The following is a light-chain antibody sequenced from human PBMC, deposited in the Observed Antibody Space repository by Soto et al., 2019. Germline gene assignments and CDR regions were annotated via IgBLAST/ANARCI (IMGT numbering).Light chain of an antibody. Sequence: QSVLTQPPSASGSPGQSVTISCTGTSSDVGGYNYVSWYQQHPGKAPKLMIYEVSKRPSGVPDRFSGSKSGNTASLTVSGLQAEDAADYYCSSYAGSNNWVVFGGWPKRTVL. J-gene: IGLJ2*01. CDR3: SSYAGSNNWVV. CDR2: EVS. V-gene: IGLV2-8*01. CDR1: SSDVGGYNY.